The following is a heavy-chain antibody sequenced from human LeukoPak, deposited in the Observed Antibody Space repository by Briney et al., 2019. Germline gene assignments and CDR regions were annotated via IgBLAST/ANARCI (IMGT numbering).Heavy chain of an antibody. D-gene: IGHD1-26*01. J-gene: IGHJ4*02. CDR3: AKDRIGSGSNDY. CDR2: ISYDGSNK. CDR1: GFTFSSYA. V-gene: IGHV3-30-3*01. Sequence: GGSLRLSCAASGFTFSSYAMHWVRQAPGKGLEWVAVISYDGSNKYYADSVKGRFTISRDNSKNTLYLQMNSLRAEDTAVYYCAKDRIGSGSNDYWGQGTLVTVSS.